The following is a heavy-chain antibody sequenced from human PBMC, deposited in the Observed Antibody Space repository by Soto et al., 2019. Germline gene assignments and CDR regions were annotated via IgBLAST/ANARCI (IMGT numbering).Heavy chain of an antibody. V-gene: IGHV3-9*01. CDR3: AKDIHFGPAAIDYYYGMDV. D-gene: IGHD2-2*02. Sequence: PGVSLRHSCTASGFNIVDYAMHWVGQANGKGLEWVSGISWNSGSIGYADSVKGRFTISRDNAKNSLYLQMNSLRAEDTALYYCAKDIHFGPAAIDYYYGMDVWGQGTTVTVSS. CDR1: GFNIVDYA. J-gene: IGHJ6*02. CDR2: ISWNSGSI.